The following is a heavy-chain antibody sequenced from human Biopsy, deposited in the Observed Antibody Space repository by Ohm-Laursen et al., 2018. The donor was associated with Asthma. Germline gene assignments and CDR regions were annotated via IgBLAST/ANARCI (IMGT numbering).Heavy chain of an antibody. J-gene: IGHJ4*02. CDR3: VRHQYSSSWSTFDY. D-gene: IGHD3-22*01. CDR1: GGSITSSSYY. Sequence: SETLSLTCTVSGGSITSSSYYWGWIRQPPGKGVEWIGSMYHSGSPYYHPSLKSRPTISVDTSKNQLSLKMSSVTAADTAVYFCVRHQYSSSWSTFDYWGQGALVTVSS. V-gene: IGHV4-39*01. CDR2: MYHSGSP.